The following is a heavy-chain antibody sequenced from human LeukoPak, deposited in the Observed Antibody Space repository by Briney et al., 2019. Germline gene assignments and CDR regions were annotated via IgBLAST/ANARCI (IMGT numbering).Heavy chain of an antibody. Sequence: GESLRISSKGSGXSFTLYCITWVRQMPGKGLEWMGRIDPSDSYTNYSPSFQGHVTISADKSISTAYLQWSSLKASDTAMYYCARVLSSWSNYWYFDHWGRGTLVAVSS. D-gene: IGHD6-13*01. V-gene: IGHV5-10-1*01. CDR3: ARVLSSWSNYWYFDH. J-gene: IGHJ2*01. CDR2: IDPSDSYT. CDR1: GXSFTLYC.